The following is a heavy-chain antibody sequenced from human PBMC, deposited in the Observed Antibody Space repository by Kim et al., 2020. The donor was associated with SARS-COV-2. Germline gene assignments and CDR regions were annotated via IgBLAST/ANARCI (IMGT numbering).Heavy chain of an antibody. V-gene: IGHV3-53*04. J-gene: IGHJ4*02. CDR3: ASEFYYDSSGYYMGY. D-gene: IGHD3-22*01. Sequence: DSVKGRFTISRHNSKNTLYLQMNSLRAEDTAVYYCASEFYYDSSGYYMGYWGQGTLVTVSS.